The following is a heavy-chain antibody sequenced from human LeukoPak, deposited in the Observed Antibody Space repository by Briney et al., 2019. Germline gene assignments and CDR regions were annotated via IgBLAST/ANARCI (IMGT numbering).Heavy chain of an antibody. CDR3: ARVKYYYDRSGDYYFDM. J-gene: IGHJ3*02. CDR2: IYYSGST. V-gene: IGHV4-59*01. CDR1: GGSISSDH. Sequence: SETLSLTCTVSGGSISSDHWNWIRQPPGKGLEWIGYIYYSGSTSYNPSLKSRVTISVETSKSQFSLKLSSVTAADTAVYYCARVKYYYDRSGDYYFDMWGQGTMVTVSS. D-gene: IGHD3-22*01.